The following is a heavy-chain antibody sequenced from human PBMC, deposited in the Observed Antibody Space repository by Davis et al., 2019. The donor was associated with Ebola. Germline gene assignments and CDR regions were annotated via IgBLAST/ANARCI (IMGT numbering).Heavy chain of an antibody. CDR2: IDPSDSYT. V-gene: IGHV5-10-1*01. J-gene: IGHJ6*02. Sequence: GESLKISCKGSGYTFRGYWISWVRQMPGKGLEWMGRIDPSDSYTNYSPSFQGHVTISADKSISTAYLQWSSLKASDTAMYYCAGSQYYYYGMDVWGQGTTVTVSS. CDR3: AGSQYYYYGMDV. CDR1: GYTFRGYW.